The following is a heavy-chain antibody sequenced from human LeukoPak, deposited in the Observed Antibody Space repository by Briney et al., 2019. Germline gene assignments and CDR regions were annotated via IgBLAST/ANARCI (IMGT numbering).Heavy chain of an antibody. V-gene: IGHV3-53*01. J-gene: IGHJ4*02. CDR2: IYSDNT. CDR3: ARGADSGYSSDN. Sequence: GGSLRLSCTVSGFTVSSNSMSWVRQAPGKGLEWVSFIYSDNTHYSDSVKGRFTISRDNSKNTLYLQMNSLRAEDTAVYYCARGADSGYSSDNWGQGTLVSVSS. D-gene: IGHD3-9*01. CDR1: GFTVSSNS.